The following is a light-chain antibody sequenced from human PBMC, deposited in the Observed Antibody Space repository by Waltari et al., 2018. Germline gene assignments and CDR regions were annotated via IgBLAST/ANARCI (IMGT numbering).Light chain of an antibody. Sequence: QSALTQPASVSGSPGQSITISCTGTSSDVGGYNYVSWYQQPPGKAPKLMIYDVSKRPSGVSNRFAGSKSGNTASLTISGLQAEDEADYYCCSYAGSSTLVFGGGTTLTVL. CDR3: CSYAGSSTLV. CDR1: SSDVGGYNY. CDR2: DVS. J-gene: IGLJ2*01. V-gene: IGLV2-23*02.